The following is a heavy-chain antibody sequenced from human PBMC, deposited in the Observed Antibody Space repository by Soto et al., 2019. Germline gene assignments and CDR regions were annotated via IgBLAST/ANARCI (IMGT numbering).Heavy chain of an antibody. CDR2: INPNSGGT. V-gene: IGHV1-2*04. CDR3: ATQRSERELSFDY. CDR1: GYTFTGYY. D-gene: IGHD1-26*01. Sequence: GASVKVSCKASGYTFTGYYMHWVRQAPGQGLEWMGWINPNSGGTNYAQKFQGWVTMTRDTSISTAYMELSRLRSDDTAVYYCATQRSERELSFDYWGQGTLVTVSS. J-gene: IGHJ4*02.